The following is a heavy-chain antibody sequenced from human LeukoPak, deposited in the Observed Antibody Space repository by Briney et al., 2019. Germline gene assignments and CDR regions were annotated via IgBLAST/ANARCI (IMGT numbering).Heavy chain of an antibody. J-gene: IGHJ4*02. CDR1: GFTFGDYA. V-gene: IGHV3-49*04. CDR2: IRIKAYGGTT. Sequence: GGSLRLSCTASGFTFGDYAMSWVRQVPGKGREWVGFIRIKAYGGTTEYAASVKGRFTISRDDSKSIAYLQMNSLKTEDTAVYYCTRASDELGYCSSTSCYGTPYDYWGQGTLVTVSS. D-gene: IGHD2-2*01. CDR3: TRASDELGYCSSTSCYGTPYDY.